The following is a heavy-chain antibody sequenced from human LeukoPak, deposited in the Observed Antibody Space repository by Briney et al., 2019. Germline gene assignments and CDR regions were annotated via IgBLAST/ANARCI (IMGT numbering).Heavy chain of an antibody. CDR1: GFTFSNYN. CDR3: AGDIVVPGRDYHYFMDV. D-gene: IGHD6-19*01. Sequence: PGGSLRLSCAASGFTFSNYNMNWVRQAPGKGLEWVSYISSTSNTVYYGDSVKGRFTISRDNAKSSLFLHMNSLRDEDTAVYYCAGDIVVPGRDYHYFMDVWGKGTTVAVSS. CDR2: ISSTSNTV. V-gene: IGHV3-48*02. J-gene: IGHJ6*03.